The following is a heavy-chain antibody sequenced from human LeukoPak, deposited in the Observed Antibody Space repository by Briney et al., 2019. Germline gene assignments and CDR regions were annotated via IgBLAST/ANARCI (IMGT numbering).Heavy chain of an antibody. D-gene: IGHD3-22*01. Sequence: ASVKVSCKASGYTFTSYDINWVRQATGQGLEWMGWMNPNSGNTGYAQKFQGRVTITADESTSTAYMELSSLRSEDTAVYYCARSHYDSSGYYDYWGQGTLVTVSS. CDR2: MNPNSGNT. CDR3: ARSHYDSSGYYDY. V-gene: IGHV1-8*01. CDR1: GYTFTSYD. J-gene: IGHJ4*02.